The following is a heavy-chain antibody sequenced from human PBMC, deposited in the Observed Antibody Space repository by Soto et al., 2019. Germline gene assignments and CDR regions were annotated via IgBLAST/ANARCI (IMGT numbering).Heavy chain of an antibody. D-gene: IGHD2-2*01. CDR1: GFTFSSYA. CDR2: ISGSGATT. V-gene: IGHV3-23*01. J-gene: IGHJ5*02. CDR3: AKDMRFDT. Sequence: PXVSLRLTCAASGFTFSSYAMSWVRQPPGKGLEWVSAISGSGATTYYADSVKGRFTISRDNSKNTLYLQMNSLRVDDTDVYYCAKDMRFDTWGQGTLVTVSS.